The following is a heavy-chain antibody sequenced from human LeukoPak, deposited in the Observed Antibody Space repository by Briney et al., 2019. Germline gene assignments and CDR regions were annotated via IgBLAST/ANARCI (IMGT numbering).Heavy chain of an antibody. CDR1: GGSISSSSYY. D-gene: IGHD3-22*01. CDR2: IYYSGST. Sequence: EPSETLSLTCTVSGGSISSSSYYWGWIRQPPGKGLEWIGSIYYSGSTYYNPSLKSRVTISVDTSKNQFSLKLSSVTAADTAVYYCARHTYYYDSSGYPNWFDPWGQGTLVTVSS. CDR3: ARHTYYYDSSGYPNWFDP. J-gene: IGHJ5*02. V-gene: IGHV4-39*01.